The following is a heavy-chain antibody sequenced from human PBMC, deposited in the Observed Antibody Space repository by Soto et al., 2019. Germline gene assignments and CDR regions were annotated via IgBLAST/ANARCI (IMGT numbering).Heavy chain of an antibody. D-gene: IGHD1-1*01. V-gene: IGHV1-2*02. Sequence: ASVKVSCKASGYTFTDYYIHWVRQAPGQRLEWIGWINTYSGGTDYAQKFHGRVTMTRDTSITTAFMELTRLRSDDTAVYYCAREGATSKASALDYWGQGTLVTVST. CDR3: AREGATSKASALDY. CDR1: GYTFTDYY. J-gene: IGHJ4*02. CDR2: INTYSGGT.